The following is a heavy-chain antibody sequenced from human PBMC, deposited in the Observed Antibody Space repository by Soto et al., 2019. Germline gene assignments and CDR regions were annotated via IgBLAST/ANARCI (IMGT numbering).Heavy chain of an antibody. CDR3: ARDVAAAGLDY. CDR1: GYTFTSYA. CDR2: INAGNGNT. V-gene: IGHV1-3*01. D-gene: IGHD6-13*01. J-gene: IGHJ4*02. Sequence: GASVKVSCKASGYTFTSYAMHWVRQAPGQGLEWMGWINAGNGNTKYSQKFQGRATITRDTSASTAYMELSSLRSEDTAVYYCARDVAAAGLDYWGQGTLVTVSS.